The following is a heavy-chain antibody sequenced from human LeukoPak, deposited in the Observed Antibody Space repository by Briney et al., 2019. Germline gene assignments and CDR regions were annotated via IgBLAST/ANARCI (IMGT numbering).Heavy chain of an antibody. J-gene: IGHJ3*02. Sequence: ESGPTLVNPTQTLTLTCTFSGFSLSTSGVGVGWIRQPPGKALEWLALIYWDDDKRYSPSLKSRLTITKDTSKNQVVLTMTNMDPVDTATYHCAHRLRQQLVAEDDAFDIWGQGTMVTVSS. V-gene: IGHV2-5*02. D-gene: IGHD6-13*01. CDR3: AHRLRQQLVAEDDAFDI. CDR2: IYWDDDK. CDR1: GFSLSTSGVG.